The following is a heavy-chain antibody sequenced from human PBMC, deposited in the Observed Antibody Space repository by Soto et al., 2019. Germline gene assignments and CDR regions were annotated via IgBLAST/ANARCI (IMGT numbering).Heavy chain of an antibody. J-gene: IGHJ5*02. D-gene: IGHD6-13*01. CDR3: ARRGVGAPAVGVRFHP. Sequence: ASETLSLTCAVYGGSFRGFYWSWIRQPPGKGLEWIGEINHSGSTNYNPSLKSRVTISLDTSKNQFSLNLSSVTAADTAVYFCARRGVGAPAVGVRFHPWGQGTLVTVSS. CDR2: INHSGST. CDR1: GGSFRGFY. V-gene: IGHV4-34*01.